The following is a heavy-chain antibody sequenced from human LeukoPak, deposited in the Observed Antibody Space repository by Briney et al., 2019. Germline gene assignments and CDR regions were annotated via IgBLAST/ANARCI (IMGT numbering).Heavy chain of an antibody. V-gene: IGHV3-7*04. CDR3: ARDQSAYDLFDY. CDR1: GFTFSSYW. CDR2: IKQDGSEK. D-gene: IGHD5-12*01. J-gene: IGHJ4*02. Sequence: GGSLRLSCAASGFTFSSYWMSWVRQAPGKGLEWVANIKQDGSEKYYVDSVKGRFTISRDNAKNSLYLQMNTLRAEDTAVYHCARDQSAYDLFDYWGQGTLVTVSS.